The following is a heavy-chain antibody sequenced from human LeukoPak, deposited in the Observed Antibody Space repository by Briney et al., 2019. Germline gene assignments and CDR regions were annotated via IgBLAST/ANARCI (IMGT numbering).Heavy chain of an antibody. CDR1: GYIFTKYV. V-gene: IGHV1-3*01. CDR2: IKAGNGDT. Sequence: ASVKVSCRASGYIFTKYVVHWVRQAPGQRPEWMGWIKAGNGDTKYSQNFQDRLTITRDTSASTVYMELSSLTSEDTALYYCARDDCGDTCYPGGYWGQGTLVTVSS. D-gene: IGHD2-21*01. CDR3: ARDDCGDTCYPGGY. J-gene: IGHJ4*02.